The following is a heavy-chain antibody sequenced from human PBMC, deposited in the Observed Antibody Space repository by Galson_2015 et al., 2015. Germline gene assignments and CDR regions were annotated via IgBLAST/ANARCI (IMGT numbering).Heavy chain of an antibody. Sequence: SVKVSCKVSGYTLTELSMHWVRQAPGKGLEWMGGFDPEDGETIYAQKFQGRVTMTEDTSTDTAYMELSSLRSEDTAVYYCATRAGTTQYYYYYMDVWGKGTTVTVSS. CDR1: GYTLTELS. V-gene: IGHV1-24*01. D-gene: IGHD1-1*01. CDR3: ATRAGTTQYYYYYMDV. J-gene: IGHJ6*03. CDR2: FDPEDGET.